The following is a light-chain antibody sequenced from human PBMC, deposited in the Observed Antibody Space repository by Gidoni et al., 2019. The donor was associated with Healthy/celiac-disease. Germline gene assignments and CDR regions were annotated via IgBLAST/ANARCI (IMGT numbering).Light chain of an antibody. J-gene: IGKJ1*01. CDR2: GAS. Sequence: EIVMTQSTATLSVSPGERATLSCRASQSVSSNLAWYQQKPGQAPRLLIYGASTRATGIPARFSGSWSGTEFTLTISSLQSEDFAVYYCQQYNNWPRTFGQGTKVEIK. CDR1: QSVSSN. CDR3: QQYNNWPRT. V-gene: IGKV3-15*01.